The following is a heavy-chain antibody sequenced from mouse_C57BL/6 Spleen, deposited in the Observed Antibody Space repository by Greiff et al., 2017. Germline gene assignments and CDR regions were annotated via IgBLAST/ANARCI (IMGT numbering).Heavy chain of an antibody. CDR1: GYTFTDYY. CDR2: IHPYNGGT. J-gene: IGHJ4*01. Sequence: EVQLQQPGPVLVKPGASVKMSCKASGYTFTDYYMNWVKQSHGKRLEWIGIIHPYNGGTSYNQKFKGKATLTVDKSSSTAYMELNSLTSEDSAVYYCARVPSTVVAENAMDYWGQGTSVTVSS. V-gene: IGHV1-19*01. CDR3: ARVPSTVVAENAMDY. D-gene: IGHD1-1*01.